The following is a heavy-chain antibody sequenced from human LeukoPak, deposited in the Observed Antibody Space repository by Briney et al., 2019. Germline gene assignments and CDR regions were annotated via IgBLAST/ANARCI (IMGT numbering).Heavy chain of an antibody. D-gene: IGHD2-2*01. CDR2: ISYSGTT. CDR3: ARDNIDSSTISYYFDY. Sequence: ETLSLTCTVSGGSISSYYWSWIRQPPGKGLEWIGYISYSGTTNYNPSLKSRVTISLDTSKNQFSLRLSSVTAADTAVYYCARDNIDSSTISYYFDYWGQGTLVTVSS. CDR1: GGSISSYY. J-gene: IGHJ4*02. V-gene: IGHV4-59*01.